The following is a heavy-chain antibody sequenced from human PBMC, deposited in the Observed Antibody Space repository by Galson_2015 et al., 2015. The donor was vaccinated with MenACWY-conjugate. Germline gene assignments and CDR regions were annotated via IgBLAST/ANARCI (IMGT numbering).Heavy chain of an antibody. V-gene: IGHV3-48*03. CDR3: ARAYDYSNYGHYYYMDV. J-gene: IGHJ6*03. CDR2: ITSSGSTK. Sequence: SLRLSCAASGFTFSIYEMNWVRQAPGKGLEWLSYITSSGSTKYYADSVKDRFTISRDNADNSLSLQMNSLRAEDTAVYYCARAYDYSNYGHYYYMDVWSKGTTVTVSS. CDR1: GFTFSIYE. D-gene: IGHD4-11*01.